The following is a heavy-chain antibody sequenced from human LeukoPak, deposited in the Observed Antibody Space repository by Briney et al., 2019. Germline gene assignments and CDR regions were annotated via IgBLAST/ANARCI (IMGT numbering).Heavy chain of an antibody. D-gene: IGHD6-19*01. CDR3: TTIAVAGTFYYYYYMDV. CDR1: GFTLRNYW. CDR2: IKSKTDGGTT. V-gene: IGHV3-15*01. Sequence: PGGSLRLSCAASGFTLRNYWMHWVRQVPGKGLEWVGRIKSKTDGGTTDYAAPVKGRFTISRDDSKTTLYLQMNSLKTEDTAVYYCTTIAVAGTFYYYYYMDVWGKGTTVTVSS. J-gene: IGHJ6*03.